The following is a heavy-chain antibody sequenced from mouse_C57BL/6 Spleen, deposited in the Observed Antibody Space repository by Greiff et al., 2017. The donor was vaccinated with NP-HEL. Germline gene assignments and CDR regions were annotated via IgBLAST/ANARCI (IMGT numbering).Heavy chain of an antibody. CDR1: GCTFTSYW. D-gene: IGHD1-1*01. J-gene: IGHJ2*01. V-gene: IGHV1-64*01. CDR2: IHPNSGST. Sequence: VQLQQSGAELVKPGASVKLSCKASGCTFTSYWMHWVKQRPGQGLEWIGMIHPNSGSTNYNEKFKSKATLTVDKSSITAYMQRSSLTSEDSAVYYCARKEDITTVVAGFDYWGQGTTLTVSS. CDR3: ARKEDITTVVAGFDY.